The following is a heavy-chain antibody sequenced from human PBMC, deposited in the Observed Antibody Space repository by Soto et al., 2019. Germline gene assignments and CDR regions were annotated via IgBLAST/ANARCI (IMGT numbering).Heavy chain of an antibody. CDR3: ARGRGYSYGPYYFDF. CDR1: GGSISSEGYY. CDR2: IYYSGST. Sequence: SETLSLTCTVSGGSISSEGYYWSWFRQLPGKGLEWIGDIYYSGSTYYNPSLKSRLTISGDASKNQFSLKLGSVTAADTALYYCARGRGYSYGPYYFDFWGQGTLVTVSS. J-gene: IGHJ4*02. D-gene: IGHD5-18*01. V-gene: IGHV4-31*03.